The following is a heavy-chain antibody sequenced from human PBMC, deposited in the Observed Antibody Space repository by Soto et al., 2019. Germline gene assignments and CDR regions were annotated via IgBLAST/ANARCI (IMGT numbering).Heavy chain of an antibody. CDR2: VSGSGVTT. CDR3: VRGRSWSINHDNFDF. Sequence: GGSLRLSCATSGFTLSNFAMSWVRQAPGKGLEWVSVVSGSGVTTKYADSVKGRFIISKDTPQNTLSLQMHSLRVDDTGVYCCVRGRSWSINHDNFDFWGQGTLVTVSS. CDR1: GFTLSNFA. J-gene: IGHJ4*02. D-gene: IGHD3-3*01. V-gene: IGHV3-23*01.